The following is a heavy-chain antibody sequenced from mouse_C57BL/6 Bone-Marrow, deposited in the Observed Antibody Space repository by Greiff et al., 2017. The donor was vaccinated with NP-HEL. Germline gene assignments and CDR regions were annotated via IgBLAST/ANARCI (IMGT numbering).Heavy chain of an antibody. CDR2: INPYNGGT. D-gene: IGHD2-1*01. Sequence: EVQLQQSGPVLVKPGASVKMSCTASGYTFNDYYLSWVKQRYGKSLQWIGVINPYNGGTSYNPTLKGKATLTVDKSSSTAYMELNRLTSEDSAVYYCARSTRGYWGQGTTLTVSS. J-gene: IGHJ2*01. CDR1: GYTFNDYY. V-gene: IGHV1-19*01. CDR3: ARSTRGY.